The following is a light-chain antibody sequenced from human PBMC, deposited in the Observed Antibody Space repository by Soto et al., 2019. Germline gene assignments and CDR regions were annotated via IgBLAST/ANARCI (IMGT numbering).Light chain of an antibody. Sequence: EIVMTQSPANLSVSRCEIATLSCRASQSVGGNLAWYQQKPGQAPRLLIYGASTRATGVPPRFGGSGSGTEFTLTISSLQSADSGVYYCQQRSNWPSNTFGQGTRLEIK. CDR3: QQRSNWPSNT. CDR1: QSVGGN. J-gene: IGKJ5*01. CDR2: GAS. V-gene: IGKV3-15*01.